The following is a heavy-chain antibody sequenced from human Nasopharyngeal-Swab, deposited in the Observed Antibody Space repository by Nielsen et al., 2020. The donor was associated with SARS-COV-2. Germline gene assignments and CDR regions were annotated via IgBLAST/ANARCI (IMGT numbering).Heavy chain of an antibody. Sequence: WVRQAPGQGLEWVGRISPNSGGTNFAQKFQGRVTMTRDTSINTAYMELTRLRSDGTAVYYCARAVYYDFWSGSKGGGVDYWGQGTLVTVSS. D-gene: IGHD3-3*01. V-gene: IGHV1-2*06. CDR2: ISPNSGGT. J-gene: IGHJ4*02. CDR3: ARAVYYDFWSGSKGGGVDY.